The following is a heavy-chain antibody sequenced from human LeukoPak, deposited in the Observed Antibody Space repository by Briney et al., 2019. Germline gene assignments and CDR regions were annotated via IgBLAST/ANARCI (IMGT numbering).Heavy chain of an antibody. V-gene: IGHV1-69*04. CDR2: IIPILGIA. CDR3: ARGDPPYYYDSSGYYFDY. CDR1: GGTFSSYA. Sequence: ASVKVSCKASGGTFSSYAVSWVRQAPGQGLEWMGGIIPILGIANYAQKFQGRVTITADKSTSTAYMELSSLRSEDTAVYYCARGDPPYYYDSSGYYFDYWGQGTLVTVSS. D-gene: IGHD3-22*01. J-gene: IGHJ4*02.